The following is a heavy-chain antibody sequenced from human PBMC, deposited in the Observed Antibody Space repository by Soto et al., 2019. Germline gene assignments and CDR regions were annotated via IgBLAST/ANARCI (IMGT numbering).Heavy chain of an antibody. Sequence: QVQLVQSGAEVKKPGSSVKVSCKASGGTFNSHALTWVRQAPGQGLEWMGGIIPIFETSNYARKFQGRVTITADESTSTAFMDLTSLTSDDTAVYYCARDRGWLQPKGSFDYWGQGTLVTVSS. J-gene: IGHJ4*02. D-gene: IGHD5-12*01. CDR2: IIPIFETS. CDR3: ARDRGWLQPKGSFDY. V-gene: IGHV1-69*01. CDR1: GGTFNSHA.